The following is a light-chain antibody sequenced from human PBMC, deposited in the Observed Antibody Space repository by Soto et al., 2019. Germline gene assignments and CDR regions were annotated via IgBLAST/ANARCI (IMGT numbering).Light chain of an antibody. J-gene: IGKJ1*01. CDR2: GAS. CDR3: KQYVSSPWA. Sequence: EIVLTQSPGTLSLSPGERATLSCRASQSVTSSYLAWYQQKPGQAPRFLMYGASSRATGIPDRFSGRGSGTDFTLTIRRLEPEDFAVYYCKQYVSSPWAFGQGTKVDIK. CDR1: QSVTSSY. V-gene: IGKV3-20*01.